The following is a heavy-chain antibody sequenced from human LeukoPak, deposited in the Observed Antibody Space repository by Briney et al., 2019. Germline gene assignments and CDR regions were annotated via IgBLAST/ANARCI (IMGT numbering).Heavy chain of an antibody. CDR1: GDSINSYY. J-gene: IGHJ4*02. V-gene: IGHV4-59*08. Sequence: PSETLSLTCTVSGDSINSYYWSWSRQPPGKGLEWIGYIYYSGSTKYNPSIKSRVTISVDTSKNQFSLKLSSVTAEDTAVYYCARSLRGYRFATDYWGQGTLVTVSS. CDR2: IYYSGST. CDR3: ARSLRGYRFATDY. D-gene: IGHD5-18*01.